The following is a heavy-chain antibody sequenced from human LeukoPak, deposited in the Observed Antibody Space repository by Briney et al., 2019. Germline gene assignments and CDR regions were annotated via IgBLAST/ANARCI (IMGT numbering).Heavy chain of an antibody. D-gene: IGHD2-2*01. V-gene: IGHV3-74*01. CDR3: TRIPADQTFFDF. J-gene: IGHJ4*02. Sequence: QPGGSLRLSCAASGFTLNKYWMHWVRQAPGKGLVWVSRINIDGSSISYADSVRGRFTIPRDNAKNTLYLQMNNLRAEDTAVYYCTRIPADQTFFDFWGQGTLVTVSS. CDR2: INIDGSSI. CDR1: GFTLNKYW.